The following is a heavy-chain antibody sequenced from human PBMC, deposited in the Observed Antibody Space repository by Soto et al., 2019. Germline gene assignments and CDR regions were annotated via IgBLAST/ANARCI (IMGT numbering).Heavy chain of an antibody. Sequence: SETLSLTCTVSGGSVSSYYWSWIRQSPGKGLEWIGYIYYSGSTKYKPSLNSRVTISVDTSKNQFSLKVSSATAADTAGYYCARHSNRSYRLYYFVYWGLGALGPVAS. CDR2: IYYSGST. V-gene: IGHV4-59*08. CDR3: ARHSNRSYRLYYFVY. CDR1: GGSVSSYY. J-gene: IGHJ4*02. D-gene: IGHD1-26*01.